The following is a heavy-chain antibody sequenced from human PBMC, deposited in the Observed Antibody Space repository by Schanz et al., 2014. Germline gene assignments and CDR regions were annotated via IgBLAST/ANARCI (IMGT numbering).Heavy chain of an antibody. CDR1: GYTFTTYA. CDR3: AKAEYDILTDSYSRLDP. J-gene: IGHJ5*02. V-gene: IGHV1-18*01. CDR2: ISVYTGNT. Sequence: QVQLVQSGAEVKKPGASVRVSCKASGYTFTTYATSWVRQAPGQGLEWVVWISVYTGNTKYGQKVQGRVTMTADTSTNTAYMELRSLRSDDTAVYYCAKAEYDILTDSYSRLDPWGQGTLVTVSS. D-gene: IGHD3-9*01.